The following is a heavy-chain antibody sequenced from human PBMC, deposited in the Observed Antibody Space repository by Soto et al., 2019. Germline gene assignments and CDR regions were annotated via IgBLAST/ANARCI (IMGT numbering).Heavy chain of an antibody. CDR3: AKGGCYCRAGCGMDG. V-gene: IGHV3-23*01. D-gene: IGHD2-21*01. CDR2: ISGSGGST. CDR1: GFTLSSYA. Sequence: EVQLLESGGGLVQPGGSLRLSWSASGFTLSSYAMSWVRQAPGQGLEWVSAISGSGGSTYYADAVKGRFTISRDNSNKTRYAQRDSMRAEYTAVYDCAKGGCYCRAGCGMDGWGQGTRVPVSS. J-gene: IGHJ6*02.